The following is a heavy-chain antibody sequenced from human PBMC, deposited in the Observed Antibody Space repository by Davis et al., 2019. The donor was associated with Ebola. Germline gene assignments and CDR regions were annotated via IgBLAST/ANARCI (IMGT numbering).Heavy chain of an antibody. Sequence: PGGSLRLSCAASGFTFSSYAMHWVRQAPGKGLEWVAVISYDGSNKYYADSVKGRFTISRDNSKNTLYLQMNSLRAEDTAVYYCAKTTGIQLWFWWFDPWGQGTLVTVSS. CDR1: GFTFSSYA. CDR2: ISYDGSNK. J-gene: IGHJ5*02. V-gene: IGHV3-30-3*01. D-gene: IGHD5-18*01. CDR3: AKTTGIQLWFWWFDP.